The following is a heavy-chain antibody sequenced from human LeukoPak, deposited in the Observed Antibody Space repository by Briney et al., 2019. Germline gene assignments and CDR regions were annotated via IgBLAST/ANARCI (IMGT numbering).Heavy chain of an antibody. CDR1: GFTFDNYG. V-gene: IGHV3-30*02. CDR3: AKDSGEGGYSGRYYDY. Sequence: GGSLRLSCAASGFTFDNYGMHWVRQAPGKGLEWVAFIRYDGSNKDYADSVKGRFTISRDNSKNTLYLQMNSLRAEDTAVYNCAKDSGEGGYSGRYYDYWGQGTPVTVSS. D-gene: IGHD1-26*01. CDR2: IRYDGSNK. J-gene: IGHJ4*02.